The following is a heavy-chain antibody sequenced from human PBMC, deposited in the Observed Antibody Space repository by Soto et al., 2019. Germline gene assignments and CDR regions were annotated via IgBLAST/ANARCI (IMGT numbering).Heavy chain of an antibody. D-gene: IGHD3-10*01. V-gene: IGHV4-34*01. CDR2: INHSGST. Sequence: SETLSLTCAVYGGSFSGYYWSWIRQPPGKGLEWIGEINHSGSTNYNPSLKSRVTITVDTSKNQFSLKLSSVTAADTAVYFCARGNYYGSGSYIDYFDYWGQGTLVTVSS. CDR3: ARGNYYGSGSYIDYFDY. J-gene: IGHJ4*02. CDR1: GGSFSGYY.